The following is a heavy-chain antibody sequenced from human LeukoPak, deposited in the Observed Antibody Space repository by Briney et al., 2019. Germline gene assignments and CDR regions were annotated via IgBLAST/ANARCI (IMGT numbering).Heavy chain of an antibody. CDR3: ARCGPYYDSSGYYYYFDY. Sequence: ASVKVSCTASGYTFTIYYMHWVRQAPGQGLEWMGWISAYNGNTNYAQKLQGRVTMTTDTSTSTAYMELRSLRSDDTAVYYCARCGPYYDSSGYYYYFDYWGQGTLVTVSS. CDR1: GYTFTIYY. J-gene: IGHJ4*02. D-gene: IGHD3-22*01. CDR2: ISAYNGNT. V-gene: IGHV1-18*04.